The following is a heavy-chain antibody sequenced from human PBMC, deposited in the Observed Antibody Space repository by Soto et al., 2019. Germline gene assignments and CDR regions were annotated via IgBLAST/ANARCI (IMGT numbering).Heavy chain of an antibody. Sequence: QVQLVQSGADVKKPGTSVKVSCKAAGYSFTNYCMYWVRQAPGQGLEWMGMITPRTGSTRYAQKFQDRVTLPRDTSTTTVYMELSTLISDDTAVYYCASDGGLLTASWHYDLWGPGTLVTVSS. D-gene: IGHD2-15*01. CDR2: ITPRTGST. V-gene: IGHV1-46*01. J-gene: IGHJ2*01. CDR3: ASDGGLLTASWHYDL. CDR1: GYSFTNYC.